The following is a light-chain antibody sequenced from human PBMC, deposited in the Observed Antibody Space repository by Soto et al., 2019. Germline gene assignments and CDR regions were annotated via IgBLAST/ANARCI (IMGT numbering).Light chain of an antibody. Sequence: QSVLTQPASVSDSPGQSITISCTGTSSDVGGSNHVSWYQQHPGKAPKLMIYDVTNRPSGVSHRFSASKSGNTASLTIFGLQAEDEADYYCCSYAGRSTLVFGGGTKLPS. CDR1: SSDVGGSNH. V-gene: IGLV2-23*02. J-gene: IGLJ2*01. CDR2: DVT. CDR3: CSYAGRSTLV.